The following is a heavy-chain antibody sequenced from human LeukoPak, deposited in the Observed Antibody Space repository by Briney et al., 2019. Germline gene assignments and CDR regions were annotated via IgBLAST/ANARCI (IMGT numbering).Heavy chain of an antibody. V-gene: IGHV1-18*01. CDR1: GYSFTSYG. Sequence: PAASVKVSCKASGYSFTSYGISWVRQAPGQGLERMGWISLYNGDTNYAQKVQGRVTMTTDTSTNTAYMELWSLRSDDTAVYYCARSASGSGYYFPFDYWGQGTPVTVSS. CDR3: ARSASGSGYYFPFDY. CDR2: ISLYNGDT. D-gene: IGHD3-22*01. J-gene: IGHJ4*02.